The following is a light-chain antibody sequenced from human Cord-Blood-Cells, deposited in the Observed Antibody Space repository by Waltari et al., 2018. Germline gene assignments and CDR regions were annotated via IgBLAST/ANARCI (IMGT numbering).Light chain of an antibody. V-gene: IGKV1-27*01. CDR1: QGISNY. Sequence: DIQMTQSPSSLYASVGDRVTITCRASQGISNYLAWYQQKPGKVPKLLIYAASTLQSGVPSRFSGSGSGTDFTLTISSLQPEDVATYYCQKYNSAITFGQGTRLEIK. CDR2: AAS. J-gene: IGKJ5*01. CDR3: QKYNSAIT.